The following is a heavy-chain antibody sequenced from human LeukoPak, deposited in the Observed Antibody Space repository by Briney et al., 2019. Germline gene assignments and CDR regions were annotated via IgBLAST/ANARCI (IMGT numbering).Heavy chain of an antibody. CDR1: GGSISSYY. CDR2: IYYSGST. J-gene: IGHJ4*02. V-gene: IGHV4-59*08. Sequence: SETLSLTCTVSGGSISSYYWSWIRQPPGKGLEWIGYIYYSGSTNYNPSLKSRVTISVDTSKNQFSLKLSSVTAADTAVYYCAGLPSGTSFDYWGQGTLVTVSS. CDR3: AGLPSGTSFDY. D-gene: IGHD2-2*01.